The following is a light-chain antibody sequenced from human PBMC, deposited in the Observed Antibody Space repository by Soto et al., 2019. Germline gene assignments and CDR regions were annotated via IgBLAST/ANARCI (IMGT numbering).Light chain of an antibody. J-gene: IGLJ1*01. CDR2: DVT. V-gene: IGLV2-14*01. Sequence: QSVLSQPASVSGSPGQSITISCTGTSSDVGGFEYVSWYQHQPGKAPKLIIYDVTKRPSGVSNRFSGSKSGNTASLTISGLQAEDEAYYYCSSYTNTDTLVVFGTGTKGTVL. CDR1: SSDVGGFEY. CDR3: SSYTNTDTLVV.